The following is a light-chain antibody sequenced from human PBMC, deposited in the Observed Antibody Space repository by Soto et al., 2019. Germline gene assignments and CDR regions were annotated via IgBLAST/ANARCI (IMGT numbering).Light chain of an antibody. CDR2: LNSDGSH. Sequence: QLVLTQSPSASASLGASVKLTCTLNSGHSSYAIAWHQQQPEKGPRYLMKLNSDGSHSKGDGIPDRFSGSSSGAERYLTISSLQSEDEADYYCQTWGTGGAWVFGGGTKVTVL. V-gene: IGLV4-69*01. CDR1: SGHSSYA. CDR3: QTWGTGGAWV. J-gene: IGLJ3*02.